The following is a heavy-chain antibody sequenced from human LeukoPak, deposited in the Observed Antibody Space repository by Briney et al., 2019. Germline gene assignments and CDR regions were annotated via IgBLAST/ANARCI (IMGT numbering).Heavy chain of an antibody. D-gene: IGHD3-3*01. CDR3: AKERDSYYDFWSGYSANDY. V-gene: IGHV1-18*01. J-gene: IGHJ4*02. Sequence: ASVKVSCKASGYTFTSCGISWVRQAPGQGLEWMGWISAYNGNTNYAQKLQGRVTMTTDTSTSTAYMELRSLRSDDTAVYYCAKERDSYYDFWSGYSANDYWGQGTLVTVSS. CDR2: ISAYNGNT. CDR1: GYTFTSCG.